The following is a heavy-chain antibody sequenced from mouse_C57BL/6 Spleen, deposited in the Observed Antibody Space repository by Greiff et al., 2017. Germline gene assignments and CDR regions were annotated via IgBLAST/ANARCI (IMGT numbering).Heavy chain of an antibody. V-gene: IGHV7-3*01. CDR2: IRNKANGYTT. Sequence: EVKLVESGGGLVQPGGSLSLSCAASGFTFTDYYMSWVRQPPGKALEWLGFIRNKANGYTTEYSASVKGRFTISRDNSQSILYLQMNALRAEASATYYCARGYYGSSYFYYYAMDYWGQGTSVTVSS. CDR3: ARGYYGSSYFYYYAMDY. J-gene: IGHJ4*01. CDR1: GFTFTDYY. D-gene: IGHD1-1*01.